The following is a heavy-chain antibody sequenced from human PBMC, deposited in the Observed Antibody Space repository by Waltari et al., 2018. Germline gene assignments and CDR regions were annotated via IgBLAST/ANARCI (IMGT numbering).Heavy chain of an antibody. CDR2: IWYDGSNK. CDR3: AKDSLFRGWFGELYFDY. J-gene: IGHJ4*02. V-gene: IGHV3-30*18. D-gene: IGHD3-10*01. CDR1: GFTFSSYG. Sequence: QVQLVESGGGVVQPGRSLRLSCAASGFTFSSYGMHWVRQAPGKGLEWVVVIWYDGSNKYYGESVKGRFTISRDNSKNTLYLQMNSLRAEDTAVYYCAKDSLFRGWFGELYFDYWGQGTLVTVSS.